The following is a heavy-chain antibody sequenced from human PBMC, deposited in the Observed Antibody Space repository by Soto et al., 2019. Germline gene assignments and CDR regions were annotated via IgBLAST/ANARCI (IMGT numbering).Heavy chain of an antibody. CDR2: ISSSSSYI. CDR3: ATRIMITFGGENWFDP. CDR1: GFTFSSYS. V-gene: IGHV3-21*01. J-gene: IGHJ5*02. D-gene: IGHD3-16*01. Sequence: GGSLRLSCAASGFTFSSYSMNWVRQAPGKGLEWVSSISSSSSYIYYADSVKGRFTISRDNAKNSLYLQMNSLRAEDTAVYYCATRIMITFGGENWFDPWGQGTLVTVSS.